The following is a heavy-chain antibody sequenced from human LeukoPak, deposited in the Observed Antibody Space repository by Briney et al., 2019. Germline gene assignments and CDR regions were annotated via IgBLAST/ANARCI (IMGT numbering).Heavy chain of an antibody. D-gene: IGHD3-22*01. CDR2: ISSSSSYI. CDR3: ARSNYYDSSGYFLSAAFDY. CDR1: GFTFSSYS. J-gene: IGHJ4*02. V-gene: IGHV3-21*01. Sequence: GGSLRLSCAASGFTFSSYSMNWVRQAPGKGLEWVSSISSSSSYIYYADSVKGRFTISRDNAKNSLYLQMNSLRAEDTAVYFCARSNYYDSSGYFLSAAFDYWGQGALVTVSS.